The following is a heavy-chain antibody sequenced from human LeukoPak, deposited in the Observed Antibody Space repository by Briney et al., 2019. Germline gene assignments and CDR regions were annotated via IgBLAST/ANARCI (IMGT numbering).Heavy chain of an antibody. CDR1: GYTFTGYY. CDR3: ARDKTDSSSDYYYYYYMDV. Sequence: ASVKVSCKASGYTFTGYYMHWVRQAPGQGLEWMGWINPNSGGTNYAQKFQGRVTMTRDTSISTAYMELSRLRSDDTAVYYCARDKTDSSSDYYYYYYMDVWGKGTTVTVSS. CDR2: INPNSGGT. J-gene: IGHJ6*03. D-gene: IGHD6-6*01. V-gene: IGHV1-2*02.